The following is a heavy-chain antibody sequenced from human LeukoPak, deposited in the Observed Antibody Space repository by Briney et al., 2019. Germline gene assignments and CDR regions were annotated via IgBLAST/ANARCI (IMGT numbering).Heavy chain of an antibody. CDR3: ARVIAAAGATYWYFDL. J-gene: IGHJ2*01. V-gene: IGHV4-39*02. Sequence: SETLSLTCTVSGGSISSSSYYWGWIRQPPGTGLQWIGSIYYSGSTYYNTSLKSRVTISVDTSKNQLSLKPSSVTATDTAVHYCARVIAAAGATYWYFDLGGRDTLVTVSS. D-gene: IGHD6-13*01. CDR1: GGSISSSSYY. CDR2: IYYSGST.